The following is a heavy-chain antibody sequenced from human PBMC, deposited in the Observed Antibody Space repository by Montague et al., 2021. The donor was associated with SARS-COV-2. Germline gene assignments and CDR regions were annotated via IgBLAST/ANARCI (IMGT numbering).Heavy chain of an antibody. J-gene: IGHJ4*02. D-gene: IGHD4-17*01. CDR3: ARSYGDYRDSYFDY. Sequence: VKPTQTLTLTCTFSGFSLNTSGMCVSWIRQPPGKALEWLALIDWDEDQYYSTSLKTRLIISKDTSKNQVVLTMTNMDPIDTATYYCARSYGDYRDSYFDYWGQGTLVTVSS. CDR2: IDWDEDQ. V-gene: IGHV2-70*01. CDR1: GFSLNTSGMC.